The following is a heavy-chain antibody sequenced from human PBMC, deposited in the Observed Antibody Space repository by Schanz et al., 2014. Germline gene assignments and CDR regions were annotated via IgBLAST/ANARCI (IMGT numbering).Heavy chain of an antibody. V-gene: IGHV4-61*02. CDR3: ARDSLRGATGGYGMDV. CDR1: GGSIRSGTYY. J-gene: IGHJ6*02. CDR2: IYTSGST. D-gene: IGHD2-8*02. Sequence: QVQLQESGPGLVKPSQTLSLTCTVSGGSIRSGTYYWSWLRQPAGKGLEWIGRIYTSGSTNYNPSLKSRGTISLDTSKNQFSLKVRSVTAADTAVYYCARDSLRGATGGYGMDVWGQGTTVTVSS.